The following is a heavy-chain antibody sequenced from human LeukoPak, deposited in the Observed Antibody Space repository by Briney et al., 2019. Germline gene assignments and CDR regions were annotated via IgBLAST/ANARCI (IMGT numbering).Heavy chain of an antibody. J-gene: IGHJ6*02. V-gene: IGHV3-53*01. D-gene: IGHD1/OR15-1a*01. CDR2: IYGDDET. CDR1: GFTFSSYS. CDR3: AREAVMPVAPVKIGTSDRPLYEYYGLDV. Sequence: GRSLRLSCAASGFTFSSYSMNWVRQAPGKGLEWVSVIYGDDETNYADSVKGRFTISRDNSKNTLYLQMNSLRADDTAVYYCAREAVMPVAPVKIGTSDRPLYEYYGLDVWGQGTTVTVSS.